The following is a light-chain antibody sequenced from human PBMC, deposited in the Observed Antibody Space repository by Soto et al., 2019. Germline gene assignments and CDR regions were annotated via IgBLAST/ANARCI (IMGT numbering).Light chain of an antibody. CDR1: SSNIGPNS. Sequence: SVLTQPPSVSAAPGQKVTISCSGSSSNIGPNSVSWYLQLPGTAPKLLIYDSTNRPSGIPDRFSGSKSGTSATLAITGLQTGDEAYYYCGTWDTDLSAGVFGGGTKVTVL. CDR3: GTWDTDLSAGV. V-gene: IGLV1-51*01. J-gene: IGLJ2*01. CDR2: DST.